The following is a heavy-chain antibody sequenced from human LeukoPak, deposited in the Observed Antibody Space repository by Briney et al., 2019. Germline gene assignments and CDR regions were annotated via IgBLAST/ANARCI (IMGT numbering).Heavy chain of an antibody. D-gene: IGHD3-9*01. CDR2: IRSKAYGGTT. J-gene: IGHJ4*02. V-gene: IGHV3-49*03. CDR3: TRGGYFDWLFVFDY. Sequence: GGSLRLSCSASGFIFGDCAMSWFRQAPGKGLEWVGFIRSKAYGGTTEYAASVKGRFTISRDDSKSIAYLQMNSLKTEDTAVYYCTRGGYFDWLFVFDYWGQGTLVTVSS. CDR1: GFIFGDCA.